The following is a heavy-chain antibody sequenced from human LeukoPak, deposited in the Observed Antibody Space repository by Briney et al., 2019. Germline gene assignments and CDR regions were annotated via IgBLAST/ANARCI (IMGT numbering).Heavy chain of an antibody. J-gene: IGHJ3*02. CDR3: ARGVDGAGYDAFDI. CDR1: GGTFSSYA. D-gene: IGHD3-9*01. Sequence: ASVKVSCKASGGTFSSYAISWVRQAPGQGLEWMGGIIPIFGTANYAQKFQGRVTITADESTSTAYMELSSLRSEDTAVYYCARGVDGAGYDAFDIWGQGTTVTVSS. CDR2: IIPIFGTA. V-gene: IGHV1-69*13.